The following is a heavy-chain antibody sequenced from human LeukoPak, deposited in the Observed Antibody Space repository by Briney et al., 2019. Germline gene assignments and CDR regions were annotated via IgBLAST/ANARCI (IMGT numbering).Heavy chain of an antibody. J-gene: IGHJ4*02. D-gene: IGHD6-13*01. CDR1: RFTFSNYC. V-gene: IGHV3-33*01. CDR2: IWFGGSNK. Sequence: PGRSLRLSCAASRFTFSNYCMHWVRQAPGKGLEWVAVIWFGGSNKYYADSVKGRFTISRDNSKNTLFLLMNGLRAEDTAVYYCARDRSSWSPFYYFDYWGRGTLVTVSS. CDR3: ARDRSSWSPFYYFDY.